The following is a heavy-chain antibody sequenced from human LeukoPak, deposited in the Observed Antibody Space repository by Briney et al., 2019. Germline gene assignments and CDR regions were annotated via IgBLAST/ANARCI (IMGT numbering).Heavy chain of an antibody. CDR3: AGGVYDSSGYYADAFDI. Sequence: SETLSLTCTVSGGSISRYFWSWIRQPAGKGLEWIGRIYSSGRTNYNPSLKSRVTMSVDTSKNQFSLKLSSVTAADTAVYYCAGGVYDSSGYYADAFDIWGQGTMVTVSS. CDR1: GGSISRYF. V-gene: IGHV4-4*07. D-gene: IGHD3-22*01. CDR2: IYSSGRT. J-gene: IGHJ3*02.